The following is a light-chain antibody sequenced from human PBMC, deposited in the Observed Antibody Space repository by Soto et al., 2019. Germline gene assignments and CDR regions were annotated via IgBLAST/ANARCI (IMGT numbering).Light chain of an antibody. CDR2: EDN. V-gene: IGLV6-57*04. CDR3: QSYDSSIVV. J-gene: IGLJ2*01. CDR1: SGSIASNY. Sequence: NFMLTQPHSASESPGQTVTISCTRSSGSIASNYVQWYQQRPGSAPTTVIYEDNQRPSGVPDRFSGSIDSSSNSASLTISGLKTEDEADYYCQSYDSSIVVFGGGTQLTVL.